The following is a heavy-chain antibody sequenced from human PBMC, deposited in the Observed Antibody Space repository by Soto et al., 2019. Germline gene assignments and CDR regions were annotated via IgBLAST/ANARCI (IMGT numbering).Heavy chain of an antibody. CDR3: ARLSLEDIVVVVAAAWFDP. D-gene: IGHD2-15*01. CDR2: IYPGDSDT. CDR1: GYSFTSYW. J-gene: IGHJ5*02. V-gene: IGHV5-51*01. Sequence: PGESLKISCKGSGYSFTSYWIGLVRQMPGKGLEWMGIIYPGDSDTRYSPSFQGQVTISADKSISTAYLQWSSLKASDTAMYYCARLSLEDIVVVVAAAWFDPWGQGTLVTVSS.